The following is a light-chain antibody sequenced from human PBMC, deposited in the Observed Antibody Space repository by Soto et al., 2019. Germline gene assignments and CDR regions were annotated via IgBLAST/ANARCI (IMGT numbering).Light chain of an antibody. CDR1: QGISSY. Sequence: AIRMTQSPSSLSASTGDRVTITCRASQGISSYLAWYQQKPGKAPKLLIYAASTLQSGVPSRFSGSGSGTDFTLPIRCLQSEDFATYYCQQYYSYHPIFTFGHGTKVDIK. CDR2: AAS. CDR3: QQYYSYHPIFT. J-gene: IGKJ3*01. V-gene: IGKV1-8*01.